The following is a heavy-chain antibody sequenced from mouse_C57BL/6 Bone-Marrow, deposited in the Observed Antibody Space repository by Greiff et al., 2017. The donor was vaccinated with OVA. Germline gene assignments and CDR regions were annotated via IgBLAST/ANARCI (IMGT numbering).Heavy chain of an antibody. CDR2: ILPGSGST. J-gene: IGHJ4*01. CDR3: ASGFYYYGSREPLLYAMDY. D-gene: IGHD1-1*01. Sequence: QVQLQQSGAELMKPGASVKLSCKATGYTFTGYWIEWVKQRPGHGLEWIGEILPGSGSTNYNEKFKGKATFTADTSSNTAYMQLSSLTTEDSAIYYCASGFYYYGSREPLLYAMDYWGQGTSVTVSS. V-gene: IGHV1-9*01. CDR1: GYTFTGYW.